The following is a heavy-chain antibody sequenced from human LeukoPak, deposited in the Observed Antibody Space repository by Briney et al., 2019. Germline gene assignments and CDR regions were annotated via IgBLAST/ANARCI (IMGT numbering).Heavy chain of an antibody. Sequence: PSETLSLTCTVSGGSISSSSYYWGWIPQPPGKGLEWIGSIYYSGSTYYNPSLKSRVTISVATSKNQFSLKLSSVTAADTAVYYCARRVGATRSPNFDYWGQGTLVTVSS. CDR3: ARRVGATRSPNFDY. CDR2: IYYSGST. D-gene: IGHD1-26*01. CDR1: GGSISSSSYY. J-gene: IGHJ4*02. V-gene: IGHV4-39*01.